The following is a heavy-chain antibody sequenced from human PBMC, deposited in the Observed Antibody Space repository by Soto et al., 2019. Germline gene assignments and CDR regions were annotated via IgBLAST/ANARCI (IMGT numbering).Heavy chain of an antibody. J-gene: IGHJ4*01. D-gene: IGHD6-19*01. CDR3: ARVAYGNGWIFDY. CDR1: GFTVSSNY. V-gene: IGHV3-7*01. Sequence: EVQLVESGGGLIQPGGSLRLSCAASGFTVSSNYMSWVRQAPGKGLEWVANIKQDGSEKYYVDSVKGRFTLSRDNAKNSLQLQMSSLRDEDTAIYFCARVAYGNGWIFDYWGQGTLVTVSS. CDR2: IKQDGSEK.